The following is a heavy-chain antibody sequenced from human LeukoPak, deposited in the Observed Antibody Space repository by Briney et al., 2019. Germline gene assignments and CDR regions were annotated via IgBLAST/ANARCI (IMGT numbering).Heavy chain of an antibody. J-gene: IGHJ4*02. D-gene: IGHD3-16*02. V-gene: IGHV1-2*02. CDR2: INPNSGGT. CDR3: ARRVDYDYVWGSYRDY. Sequence: WASVTVSCKASGYTFTGYYMHWVRQAPGQGLEWMGWINPNSGGTNYAQKFQGRVTMTRDTSISTAYMELSRLRSDDTAAYYCARRVDYDYVWGSYRDYWGQGALVTVSS. CDR1: GYTFTGYY.